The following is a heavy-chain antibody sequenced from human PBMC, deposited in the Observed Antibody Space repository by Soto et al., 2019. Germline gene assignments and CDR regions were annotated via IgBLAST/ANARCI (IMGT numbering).Heavy chain of an antibody. Sequence: QVQLQQWGAGLLKPSETLSLTCAVYGGSFSGYYWSWIRQPPGKGLEWIGEINHSGSTNYNPSLKSRVSISGDTSKNQFSLKLSSVTAADAAVYYCARDPFDYWGQGTLVTVSS. CDR3: ARDPFDY. CDR1: GGSFSGYY. CDR2: INHSGST. J-gene: IGHJ4*02. V-gene: IGHV4-34*01.